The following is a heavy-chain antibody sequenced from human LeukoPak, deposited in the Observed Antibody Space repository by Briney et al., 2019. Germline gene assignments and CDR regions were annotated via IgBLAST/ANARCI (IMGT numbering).Heavy chain of an antibody. V-gene: IGHV3-23*01. CDR2: VGGGRANT. Sequence: GGSLRLSCLASGFTLSDFAMNWIGQAPGKGLEPVSHVGGGRANTYYADSVKGRFTISRDDSKSTLYLHLTGLRADDTAVYFCAKDMVQRNAVSDPFDIWGQGTMVTVSS. CDR3: AKDMVQRNAVSDPFDI. D-gene: IGHD3-10*01. CDR1: GFTLSDFA. J-gene: IGHJ3*02.